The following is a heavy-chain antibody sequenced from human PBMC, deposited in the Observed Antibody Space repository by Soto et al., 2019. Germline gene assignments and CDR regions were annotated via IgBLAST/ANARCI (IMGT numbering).Heavy chain of an antibody. V-gene: IGHV4-39*01. CDR1: GGSISSSSYY. CDR3: ARSYYYGMDV. J-gene: IGHJ6*02. CDR2: IYYSGST. Sequence: SETLSLTCTVSGGSISSSSYYWGWIRQPPGKGLEWIGSIYYSGSTYYNPSLKSRVTISVDTSKNQFSLKLSSVTAADTAVYYCARSYYYGMDVWGQGTTVTVSS.